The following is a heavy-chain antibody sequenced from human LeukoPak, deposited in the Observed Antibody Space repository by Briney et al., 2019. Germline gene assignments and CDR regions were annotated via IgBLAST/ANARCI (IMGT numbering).Heavy chain of an antibody. J-gene: IGHJ4*02. V-gene: IGHV4-39*07. D-gene: IGHD1-26*01. CDR1: GDSIGSENYY. CDR2: IFYSGST. Sequence: SETLSLTCSVSGDSIGSENYYWGWIRQPPGKGLEWIGNIFYSGSTYYSPSLKSRVTISLDTSRNQFSLKLNSVTAADTAVYYCARGRGSYGPYYFDYWGQGTLVTVSS. CDR3: ARGRGSYGPYYFDY.